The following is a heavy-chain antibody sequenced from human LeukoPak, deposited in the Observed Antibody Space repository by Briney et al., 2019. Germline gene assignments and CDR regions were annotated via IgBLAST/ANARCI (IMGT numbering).Heavy chain of an antibody. CDR1: GGSFSGYY. CDR3: ARELRYSSSWYSRKAFDI. CDR2: IDHSGRT. Sequence: SETLSLTCAGYGGSFSGYYWSWIRQPPGKGLEWMGEIDHSGRTNYNPSLKSRVTISVDPSKNHFSLKLSHVTAADTAVYYCARELRYSSSWYSRKAFDIWGQGTMVTVSS. J-gene: IGHJ3*02. D-gene: IGHD6-13*01. V-gene: IGHV4-34*01.